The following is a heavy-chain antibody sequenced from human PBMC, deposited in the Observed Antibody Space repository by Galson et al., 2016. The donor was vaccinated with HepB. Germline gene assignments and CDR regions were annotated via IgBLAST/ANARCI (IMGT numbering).Heavy chain of an antibody. CDR2: ITGTGGGT. Sequence: SLRLSCAASGFSFSTFAMSWVRQAPGKGLEWISGITGTGGGTYYADSVKGRFTISRDTSKNTLFLQLNSLRAEDTAVYYCAKGDDFWSGYYGGLWGQGTLVTVSS. D-gene: IGHD3-3*01. CDR1: GFSFSTFA. V-gene: IGHV3-23*01. J-gene: IGHJ4*02. CDR3: AKGDDFWSGYYGGL.